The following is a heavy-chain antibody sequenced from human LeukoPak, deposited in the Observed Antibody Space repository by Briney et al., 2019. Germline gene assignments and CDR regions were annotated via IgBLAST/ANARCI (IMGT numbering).Heavy chain of an antibody. Sequence: ASVKVSCRASGYTFTGYYMHWVRQAPGQGLEWMGWINPDIGVTKYAQKFQDRVTMTRDTSIGTAYMELSRLRSDDTAVYYCARQDYGDFLPPAGYWGQGTLVTVSS. J-gene: IGHJ4*02. CDR3: ARQDYGDFLPPAGY. CDR2: INPDIGVT. CDR1: GYTFTGYY. D-gene: IGHD4-17*01. V-gene: IGHV1-2*02.